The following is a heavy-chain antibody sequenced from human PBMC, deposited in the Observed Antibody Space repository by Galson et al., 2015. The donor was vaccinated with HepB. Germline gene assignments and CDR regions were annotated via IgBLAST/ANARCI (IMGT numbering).Heavy chain of an antibody. CDR2: INRDGSST. V-gene: IGHV3-74*01. D-gene: IGHD2-2*01. CDR1: GFTFRGHR. CDR3: GRGIEVVPDASGMDV. Sequence: SLRLSCAASGFTFRGHRMHWVRQAPGKGLVWVSRINRDGSSTNYADSAKGRFTISRDNAKNTLYLQMSSLRAEDTAVYYCGRGIEVVPDASGMDVWGQGTTVTVSS. J-gene: IGHJ6*02.